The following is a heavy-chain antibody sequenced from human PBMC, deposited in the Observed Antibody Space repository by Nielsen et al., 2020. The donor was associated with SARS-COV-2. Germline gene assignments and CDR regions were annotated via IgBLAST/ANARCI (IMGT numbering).Heavy chain of an antibody. CDR2: IKSKTDGGTT. Sequence: GESLKISCAASGFTFSNAWMSWVRQAPGKGLEWVGRIKSKTDGGTTDYAAPVKGRFTISRDDSKNTLYLQMNSLKTEDTAVYYCTRDRPGIAVAGTLDIWGQGTMVTVSS. CDR1: GFTFSNAW. V-gene: IGHV3-15*01. J-gene: IGHJ3*02. CDR3: TRDRPGIAVAGTLDI. D-gene: IGHD6-19*01.